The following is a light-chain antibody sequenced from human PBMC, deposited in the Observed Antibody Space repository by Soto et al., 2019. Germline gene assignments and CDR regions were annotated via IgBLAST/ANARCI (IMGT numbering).Light chain of an antibody. CDR1: QSVGTY. CDR3: QQRYNWPNT. Sequence: EIVLTQSPATLSLSPGERATLSCRTSQSVGTYLAWYQHNPGQDPRRLIYDASNRATGITARFSGSGSGTDFTLPISSPEPEDFAVYYCQQRYNWPNTFGQGNKLEIK. J-gene: IGKJ2*01. V-gene: IGKV3-11*01. CDR2: DAS.